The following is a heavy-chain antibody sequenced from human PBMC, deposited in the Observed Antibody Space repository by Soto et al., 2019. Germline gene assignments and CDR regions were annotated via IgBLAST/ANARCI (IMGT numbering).Heavy chain of an antibody. J-gene: IGHJ4*02. CDR2: IYYSGST. Sequence: SETLSLTCTVSGGSISSYYWSWIRQPPGKGLEWIGYIYYSGSTNYNPSLKSRVTISVDTSKNQFSLKLSSVTAADTAVYYCARDRDGYNFDYWGQGTLVTVSS. V-gene: IGHV4-59*01. CDR1: GGSISSYY. CDR3: ARDRDGYNFDY. D-gene: IGHD5-12*01.